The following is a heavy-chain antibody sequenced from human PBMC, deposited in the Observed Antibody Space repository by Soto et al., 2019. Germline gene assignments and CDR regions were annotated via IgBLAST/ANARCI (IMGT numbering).Heavy chain of an antibody. Sequence: ASVKVSCKASGGTVSSLAINWVRQATGQGLEWMGWMNPNSGNTGYAQKFQGRVTMTRNTSISTAYMELSSLRSEDTAVYYCARVGHDILTGYSTEDYYYMDVWGKGTTVTVS. J-gene: IGHJ6*03. CDR1: GGTVSSLA. CDR3: ARVGHDILTGYSTEDYYYMDV. D-gene: IGHD3-9*01. CDR2: MNPNSGNT. V-gene: IGHV1-8*02.